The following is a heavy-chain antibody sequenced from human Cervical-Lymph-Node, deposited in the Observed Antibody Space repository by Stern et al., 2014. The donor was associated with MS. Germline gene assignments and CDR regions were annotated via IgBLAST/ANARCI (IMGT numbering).Heavy chain of an antibody. V-gene: IGHV4-39*01. CDR2: TFYGGNT. CDR3: SYGITVTGAQNWFDP. D-gene: IGHD6-19*01. CDR1: GVSISKPGYY. J-gene: IGHJ5*02. Sequence: QVQLVESGPGLVKPSETLFLTCTVSGVSISKPGYYWGWIRQAPGKGLEWIGSTFYGGNTYYSQSLESRVTLFIDTSADTAKSPLSLWLYSVTAADTAMYYCSYGITVTGAQNWFDPWGQGTLVTVSS.